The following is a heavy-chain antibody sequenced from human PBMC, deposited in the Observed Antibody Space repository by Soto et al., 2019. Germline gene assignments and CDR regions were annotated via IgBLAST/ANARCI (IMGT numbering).Heavy chain of an antibody. J-gene: IGHJ4*02. V-gene: IGHV3-7*01. Sequence: EVQLVESGGGLVQPGGSLRLSCAASGFTFSSYWMSWVRQAPGKGLEWVANIKQDGSEKYYVDSVKGRFTISRDNAKSSLYLQMNSLRAEDTAVSYCARDQYGHDYLDYWGQGTLVTVSS. CDR1: GFTFSSYW. CDR3: ARDQYGHDYLDY. CDR2: IKQDGSEK. D-gene: IGHD4-17*01.